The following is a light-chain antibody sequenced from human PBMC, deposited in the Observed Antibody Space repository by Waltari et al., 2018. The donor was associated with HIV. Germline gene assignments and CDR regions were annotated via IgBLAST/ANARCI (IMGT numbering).Light chain of an antibody. CDR2: AVS. CDR1: SSDGGGYNS. V-gene: IGLV2-14*03. Sequence: QSALTQPASVSGSPGKSITISCTGTSSDGGGYNSVSWYQLHPGKAPKLMIYAVSNRPSGVSNRFSGSKSDNTASLTISGLQAEDEADYYCSSYTSTSTVYVFGTGTEVTVL. J-gene: IGLJ1*01. CDR3: SSYTSTSTVYV.